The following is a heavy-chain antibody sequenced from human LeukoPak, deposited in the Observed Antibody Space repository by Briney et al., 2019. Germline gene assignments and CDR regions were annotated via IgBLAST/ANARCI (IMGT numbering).Heavy chain of an antibody. Sequence: GGSLRLSCAASGFTFSSFAMSWVRQAPGEGLGWVSAISGSGGSTYYADSVKGRFTISRDNSKNTLYLQMNSLRAEDTAVYYCAKDSNWLFPRDVDYWGQGTPVTVSS. CDR3: AKDSNWLFPRDVDY. V-gene: IGHV3-23*01. D-gene: IGHD3-9*01. CDR2: ISGSGGST. J-gene: IGHJ4*02. CDR1: GFTFSSFA.